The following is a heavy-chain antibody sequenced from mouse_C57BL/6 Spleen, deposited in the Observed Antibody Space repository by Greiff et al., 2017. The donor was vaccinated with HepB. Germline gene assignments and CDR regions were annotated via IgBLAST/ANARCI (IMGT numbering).Heavy chain of an antibody. CDR1: GYTFTSYW. V-gene: IGHV1-55*01. D-gene: IGHD2-5*01. CDR3: ARDSNYEGYFDY. J-gene: IGHJ2*01. Sequence: VQLQQPGAELVKPGASVKMSCKASGYTFTSYWITWVKQRPGQGLEWIGDIYPDSGSTNYNEKFKSKATLTVDTSSSTAYMQLSSLTSEDSAVYYCARDSNYEGYFDYWGQGTTLTVSS. CDR2: IYPDSGST.